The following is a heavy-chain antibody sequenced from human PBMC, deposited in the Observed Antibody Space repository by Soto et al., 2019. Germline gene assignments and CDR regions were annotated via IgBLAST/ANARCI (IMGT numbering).Heavy chain of an antibody. CDR2: IYSETTGGST. J-gene: IGHJ4*02. CDR1: VVNFRNNF. Sequence: GGSLRLSCDAPVVNFRNNFMTWVRQAPGKGLEWVSAIYSETTGGSTYYADSVRGRFTISRDNSKNTLFLQMNSLRVEDTAVYYCTSGHTTTGRVYWGQGTLVTVSS. CDR3: TSGHTTTGRVY. D-gene: IGHD1-1*01. V-gene: IGHV3-53*01.